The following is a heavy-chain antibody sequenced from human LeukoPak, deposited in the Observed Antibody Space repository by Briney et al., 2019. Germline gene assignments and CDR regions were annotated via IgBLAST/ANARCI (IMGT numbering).Heavy chain of an antibody. D-gene: IGHD5/OR15-5a*01. J-gene: IGHJ3*02. CDR1: GFTFSSYW. Sequence: PGGSLRLSCAASGFTFSSYWMHWVRQAPGKGLVWVSRIKTDGSSTDYADSVKGRFTISRDNAKNTMYLQMNSLRAADTAVYYCARGVSGTGPDIWGLGTMVTVSS. V-gene: IGHV3-74*01. CDR3: ARGVSGTGPDI. CDR2: IKTDGSST.